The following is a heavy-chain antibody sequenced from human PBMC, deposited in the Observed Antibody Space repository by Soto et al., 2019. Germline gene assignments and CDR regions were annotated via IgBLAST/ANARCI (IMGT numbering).Heavy chain of an antibody. CDR1: GGTFSSYA. CDR2: IIPIFGTA. Sequence: GASVKVSCKASGGTFSSYAISWVRQAPGQGLEWMGGIIPIFGTANYAQKFQGRVTITADKSTSTAYMELSSLRSEDTAVYYCARARIAVAGTNFDYWGQGTLVTVSS. J-gene: IGHJ4*02. V-gene: IGHV1-69*06. D-gene: IGHD6-19*01. CDR3: ARARIAVAGTNFDY.